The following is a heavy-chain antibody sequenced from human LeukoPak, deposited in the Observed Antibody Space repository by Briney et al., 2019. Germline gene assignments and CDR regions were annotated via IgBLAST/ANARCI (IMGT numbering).Heavy chain of an antibody. D-gene: IGHD3-9*01. J-gene: IGHJ6*02. CDR2: IYYSGGT. V-gene: IGHV4-59*01. CDR3: ARGYDIFHNYGMDV. Sequence: SETLSLTCTVSGGSISSYYWSWIRQPPGKGLEWIGYIYYSGGTTYNPSPRSRVTISVDTSKNQFSVKLSSVTAADTAVYYCARGYDIFHNYGMDVWGQGTTVTVS. CDR1: GGSISSYY.